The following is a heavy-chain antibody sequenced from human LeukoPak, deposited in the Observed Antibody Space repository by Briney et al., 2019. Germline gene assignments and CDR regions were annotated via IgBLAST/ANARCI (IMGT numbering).Heavy chain of an antibody. V-gene: IGHV4-31*03. J-gene: IGHJ6*02. D-gene: IGHD2-2*01. CDR2: IYYSGST. CDR1: GGSISSGGYY. Sequence: SQTLSLTCTVSGGSISSGGYYWSWIRQHPGNGLEWIGYIYYSGSTYYNPSLKSRVTISVDTSKNQFSLKLSSVTAADTAVYYCARLGSTSKYYYYVMDVWGQGTTVTVSS. CDR3: ARLGSTSKYYYYVMDV.